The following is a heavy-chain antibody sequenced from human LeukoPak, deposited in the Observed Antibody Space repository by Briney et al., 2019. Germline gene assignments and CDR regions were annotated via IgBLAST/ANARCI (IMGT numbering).Heavy chain of an antibody. J-gene: IGHJ4*02. Sequence: GASVKVSCKASGYTFTGYYRHWVRQAPGQGLEWMGWINPNSGGTNYAQKFQGRVTMTRDTSISTAYMELSRPRSDDTAVYYCARAQHGGITGNNSLDYWGQGTLVTVSS. CDR3: ARAQHGGITGNNSLDY. D-gene: IGHD1-20*01. V-gene: IGHV1-2*02. CDR1: GYTFTGYY. CDR2: INPNSGGT.